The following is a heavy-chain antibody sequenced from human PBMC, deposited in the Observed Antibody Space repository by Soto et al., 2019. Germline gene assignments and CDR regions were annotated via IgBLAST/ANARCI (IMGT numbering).Heavy chain of an antibody. V-gene: IGHV4-34*01. CDR3: ASLTLEKSCFDY. J-gene: IGHJ4*02. Sequence: SETLSLTCAVYGGSFSGYYWSWIRQPPGKGLEWIGEINHSGSTNYNPSLKSRVTISVDTSKNQFSLKLSSVTAADTAVYYCASLTLEKSCFDYWCQGTLV. CDR2: INHSGST. CDR1: GGSFSGYY.